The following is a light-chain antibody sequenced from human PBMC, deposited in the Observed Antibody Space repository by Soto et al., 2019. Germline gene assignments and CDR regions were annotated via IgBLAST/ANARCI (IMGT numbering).Light chain of an antibody. CDR2: RNN. CDR3: AAWDDSLSGWV. V-gene: IGLV1-47*01. CDR1: SSNIGSNY. J-gene: IGLJ3*02. Sequence: QPALTQPPSASGTPGQRVTISCSGSSSNIGSNYVYWYQQLPGTAPKLLIYRNNQRPSGVPDRFSGSKSGTSASLAISGLRSEDEADYYCAAWDDSLSGWVFGGGTKVTVL.